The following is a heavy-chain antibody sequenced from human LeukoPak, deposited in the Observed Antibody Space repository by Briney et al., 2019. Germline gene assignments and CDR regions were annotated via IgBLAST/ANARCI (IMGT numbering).Heavy chain of an antibody. D-gene: IGHD5-12*01. Sequence: GESLKISCKGSGYSFTSYWIGWVRQMPGKGLEWMGIIYPGDSDTRYSPSFQSQVTISADKSISTAYLQWSSLKASDTAMYYCARPYVDIVATTPGAFDIWGQGTMVTVSS. CDR1: GYSFTSYW. V-gene: IGHV5-51*01. CDR2: IYPGDSDT. J-gene: IGHJ3*02. CDR3: ARPYVDIVATTPGAFDI.